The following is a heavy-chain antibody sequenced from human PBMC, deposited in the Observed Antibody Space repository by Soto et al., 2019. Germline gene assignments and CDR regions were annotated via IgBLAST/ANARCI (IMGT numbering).Heavy chain of an antibody. CDR3: ARVNYGDYYYGMDV. CDR2: ISYTGSA. CDR1: GGSISSSTSY. D-gene: IGHD4-17*01. J-gene: IGHJ6*02. V-gene: IGHV4-61*01. Sequence: TCTVSGGSISSSTSYWTWIRQPPGKGLEWIGYISYTGSANYNASLKSRLTISVDTSKNQFSLKLSSVTAADTALYYCARVNYGDYYYGMDVWGQGTTVTVSS.